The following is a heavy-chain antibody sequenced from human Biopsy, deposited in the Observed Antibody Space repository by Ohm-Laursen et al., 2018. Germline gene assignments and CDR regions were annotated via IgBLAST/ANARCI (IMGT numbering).Heavy chain of an antibody. D-gene: IGHD2/OR15-2a*01. CDR1: GGSISSDY. Sequence: SETLSLTCTVSGGSISSDYWSWIRQTPGKGLEWIGYIYYSGSTNYNPSPKSRVTISVDTSKNQFSLRLNSVTAADTAVYYCARATNSTGWPYYYFYGMDVWGQGITVTVSS. J-gene: IGHJ6*02. CDR3: ARATNSTGWPYYYFYGMDV. V-gene: IGHV4-59*01. CDR2: IYYSGST.